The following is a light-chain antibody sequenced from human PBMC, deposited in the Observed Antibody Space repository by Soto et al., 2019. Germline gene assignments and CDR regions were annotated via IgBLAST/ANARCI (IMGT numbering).Light chain of an antibody. V-gene: IGKV1-39*01. CDR2: DVS. CDR3: QQSYSSLT. Sequence: VQMTQSPSSLSASVGDRVTITCQASQDISNFLNWYHQAPGKAPQLLIYDVSNLQPGVASRFSGSGSGTDFTLTISSLQPEDFATYYCQQSYSSLTFGQGTKVDIK. CDR1: QDISNF. J-gene: IGKJ1*01.